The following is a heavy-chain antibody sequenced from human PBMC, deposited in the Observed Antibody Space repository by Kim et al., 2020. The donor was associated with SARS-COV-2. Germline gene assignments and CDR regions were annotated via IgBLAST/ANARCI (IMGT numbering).Heavy chain of an antibody. V-gene: IGHV1-18*01. D-gene: IGHD6-13*01. CDR3: ARTTGYSSSWYSLDHYYYYGMDV. J-gene: IGHJ6*02. CDR1: GYTFTSYG. Sequence: ASVKVSCKASGYTFTSYGISWVRQAPGQGLEWMGWISAYNGNTNYAQKLQGRVTMTTDTSTSTAYMELRSLRSDDTAVYYCARTTGYSSSWYSLDHYYYYGMDVWGQGTTVTVSS. CDR2: ISAYNGNT.